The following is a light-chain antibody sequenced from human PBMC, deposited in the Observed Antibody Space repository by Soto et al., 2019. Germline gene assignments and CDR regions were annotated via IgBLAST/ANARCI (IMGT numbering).Light chain of an antibody. CDR3: SSYASGSALWV. CDR2: EVT. CDR1: TSDIGAYNY. V-gene: IGLV2-14*01. Sequence: QSALAQPASVSGSPGQSITIPCTGTTSDIGAYNYVSWYQQHPNKVPKLIIYEVTKRPSGFSSRFSGSKSGNTASLTISGLQAEDEADYYCSSYASGSALWVFGGGTQLTVL. J-gene: IGLJ3*02.